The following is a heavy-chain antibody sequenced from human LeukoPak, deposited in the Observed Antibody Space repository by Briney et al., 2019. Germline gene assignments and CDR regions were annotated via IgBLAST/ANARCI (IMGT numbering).Heavy chain of an antibody. D-gene: IGHD6-6*01. Sequence: GGSLRLSCAASGFTFDDYAMHWVRQAPGKGLEWVSGISWNSGSIGYADSVKGRFTISRDNAKNSLYLQMNSLKAEDTALYYCAKERVKLAARPVGLDYWGQGTLVTVSS. J-gene: IGHJ4*02. CDR1: GFTFDDYA. CDR2: ISWNSGSI. V-gene: IGHV3-9*01. CDR3: AKERVKLAARPVGLDY.